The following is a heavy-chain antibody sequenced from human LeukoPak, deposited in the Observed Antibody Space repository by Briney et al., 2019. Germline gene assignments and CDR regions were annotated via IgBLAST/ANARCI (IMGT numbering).Heavy chain of an antibody. J-gene: IGHJ4*02. D-gene: IGHD6-13*01. Sequence: ASVKVSCKASGYTFSSYGISWVRQAPVQGLEWMGWNSAYNGNTNYAQKFQGRVTMTTDTSTSTAYMELRSLRSDDTAVYYCARDKGYSSSWFAQVFDYWGQGILVTVSS. CDR1: GYTFSSYG. V-gene: IGHV1-18*01. CDR3: ARDKGYSSSWFAQVFDY. CDR2: NSAYNGNT.